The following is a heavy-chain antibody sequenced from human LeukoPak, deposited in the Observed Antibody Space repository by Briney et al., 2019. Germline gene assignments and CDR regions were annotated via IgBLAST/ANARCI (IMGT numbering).Heavy chain of an antibody. J-gene: IGHJ4*02. Sequence: SETLSLTCTVSGGSISSYYWSWIRQPPGKGLEWIGYIYYSGSTNYNPSLKSRVTISVDTSKNQFSLKLSSVTAADTAVYYCARGTIGLRYLDYWGQGTLVTVSS. V-gene: IGHV4-59*12. CDR2: IYYSGST. CDR1: GGSISSYY. D-gene: IGHD5-12*01. CDR3: ARGTIGLRYLDY.